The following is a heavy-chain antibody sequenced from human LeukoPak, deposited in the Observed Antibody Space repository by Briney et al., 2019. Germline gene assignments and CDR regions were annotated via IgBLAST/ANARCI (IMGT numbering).Heavy chain of an antibody. CDR2: IYPDGPK. D-gene: IGHD4-17*01. Sequence: GGSLTLSCAVSGFTVTDNYTSWVRQAPGKGLQWVSVIYPDGPKYYPDSVKGRFPISRSISWNPLLLQMNGLRPDDTACIYCARTHPGYGDYDYWGKGTLVTVSS. CDR3: ARTHPGYGDYDY. J-gene: IGHJ4*02. CDR1: GFTVTDNY. V-gene: IGHV3-53*01.